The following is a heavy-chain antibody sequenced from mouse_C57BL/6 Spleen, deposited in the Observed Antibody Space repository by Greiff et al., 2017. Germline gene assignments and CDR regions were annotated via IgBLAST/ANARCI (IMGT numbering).Heavy chain of an antibody. CDR2: IRNKANGYTT. V-gene: IGHV7-3*01. D-gene: IGHD2-4*01. Sequence: DVKLVESGGGLVQPGGSLSLSCAASGFTFTDYYMSWVRQPPGKALEWLGFIRNKANGYTTEYSASVKGRFTISRDNSQSILYLQMNALRAEDSATYYCASHDYGRDAMDYWGQGTSVTVSS. CDR3: ASHDYGRDAMDY. CDR1: GFTFTDYY. J-gene: IGHJ4*01.